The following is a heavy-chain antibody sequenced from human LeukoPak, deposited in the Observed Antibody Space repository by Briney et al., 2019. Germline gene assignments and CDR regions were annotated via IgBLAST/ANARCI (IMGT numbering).Heavy chain of an antibody. CDR2: IYYSGST. J-gene: IGHJ5*02. Sequence: PSETLSLTCTVSGGSISSYYWSWIRQPPGKGLEWIGYIYYSGSTNYNPSPKSRVTISVDTSKNQFSLKLTSVTAADTAVYYCARYCSGGSCGFDPWGQGTLVTVSS. V-gene: IGHV4-59*01. D-gene: IGHD2-15*01. CDR3: ARYCSGGSCGFDP. CDR1: GGSISSYY.